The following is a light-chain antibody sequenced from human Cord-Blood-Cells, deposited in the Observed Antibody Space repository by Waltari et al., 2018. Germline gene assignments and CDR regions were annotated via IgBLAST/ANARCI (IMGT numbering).Light chain of an antibody. CDR2: WAP. CDR1: QSVLYSSNNKNY. Sequence: IVMTQSPDSLAVSLGERATINCKSSQSVLYSSNNKNYLAWYQQKPGQPPKLLIYWAPTREAGVPDRFSGSGSGRDFTLTISSLHAEDVAVYYCQQYYSTPPFGQGTKLEIK. V-gene: IGKV4-1*01. CDR3: QQYYSTPP. J-gene: IGKJ2*01.